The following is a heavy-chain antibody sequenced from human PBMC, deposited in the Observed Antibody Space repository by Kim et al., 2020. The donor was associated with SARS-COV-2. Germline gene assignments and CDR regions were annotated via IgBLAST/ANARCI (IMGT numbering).Heavy chain of an antibody. CDR3: AKTGQLDY. D-gene: IGHD6-13*01. J-gene: IGHJ4*02. V-gene: IGHV3-23*01. CDR2: GGAT. Sequence: GGATYYADSVGGRFTISREKSKNTLSLQMNSLRAEDTALYYCAKTGQLDYWGQGTLVTVSS.